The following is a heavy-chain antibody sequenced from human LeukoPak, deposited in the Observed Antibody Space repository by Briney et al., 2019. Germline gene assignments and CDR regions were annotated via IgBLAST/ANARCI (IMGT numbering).Heavy chain of an antibody. CDR2: IYSGGST. CDR3: ARGFRLGTGTDAFDI. V-gene: IGHV3-53*01. Sequence: GGSLRLSCAASGFTVSSNYMSWVRQAPGKGLEWVSVIYSGGSTYYADSVKGRFTISRDNSKNTLYLQMNSLRAEDTAVYYCARGFRLGTGTDAFDIWGQGTIVTVSS. J-gene: IGHJ3*02. CDR1: GFTVSSNY. D-gene: IGHD7-27*01.